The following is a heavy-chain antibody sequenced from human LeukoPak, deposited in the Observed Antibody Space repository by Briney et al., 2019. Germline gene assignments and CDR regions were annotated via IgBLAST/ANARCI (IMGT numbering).Heavy chain of an antibody. CDR1: GYTFTTCG. CDR3: ARDSVAVRPGWFDP. CDR2: IRVYNGDT. J-gene: IGHJ5*02. V-gene: IGHV1-18*01. D-gene: IGHD6-6*01. Sequence: ASVKVSCKPTGYTFTTCGISWVRQAPGQGLEWMGWIRVYNGDTKYAQKFQGRVTMTTDTSTSTAYMELRSLRSDDRAVYYCARDSVAVRPGWFDPWGQGTLVTVSS.